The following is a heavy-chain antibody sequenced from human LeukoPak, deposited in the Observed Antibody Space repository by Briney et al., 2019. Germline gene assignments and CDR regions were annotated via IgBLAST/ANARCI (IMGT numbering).Heavy chain of an antibody. CDR2: ISNRGTTI. D-gene: IGHD4-17*01. J-gene: IGHJ4*02. CDR3: ARDFAGDRDY. Sequence: PGGSLRLSRAASGFTFSDFYMTWIRQAPGKGLEWVSYISNRGTTIHYADSVRGRFTISRDNAKKSLYLQMNSLSAEDTAVYYCARDFAGDRDYWGQGTLVTVSS. V-gene: IGHV3-11*04. CDR1: GFTFSDFY.